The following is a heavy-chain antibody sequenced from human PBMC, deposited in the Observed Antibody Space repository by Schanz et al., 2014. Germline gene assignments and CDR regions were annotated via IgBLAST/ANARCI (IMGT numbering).Heavy chain of an antibody. Sequence: EVQLLESGGALVQPGGSLRLSCSASGFTFSTYAMSWVRQAPGKGLEWVSAINGNGGITYYADPVKGRFTISRDNSKNTLYLQMKSLRVEDTAVYYCARGTDTAMEHRPFDYWGQGTLVTVSS. CDR2: INGNGGIT. CDR3: ARGTDTAMEHRPFDY. V-gene: IGHV3-23*01. J-gene: IGHJ4*02. CDR1: GFTFSTYA. D-gene: IGHD5-18*01.